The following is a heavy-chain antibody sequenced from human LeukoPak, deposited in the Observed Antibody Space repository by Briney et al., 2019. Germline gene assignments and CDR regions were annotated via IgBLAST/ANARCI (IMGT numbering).Heavy chain of an antibody. CDR2: INWNGGST. Sequence: GGSLRLSCAASGFTFDDYGINWVRQAPGKGLEWVSGINWNGGSTGYADSVKGRFTISRDNAKNALYVQMNSLRAEDTAFYYCARGPYYYDSSGPHYWGQGTLVTVSS. CDR1: GFTFDDYG. CDR3: ARGPYYYDSSGPHY. V-gene: IGHV3-20*04. D-gene: IGHD3-22*01. J-gene: IGHJ4*02.